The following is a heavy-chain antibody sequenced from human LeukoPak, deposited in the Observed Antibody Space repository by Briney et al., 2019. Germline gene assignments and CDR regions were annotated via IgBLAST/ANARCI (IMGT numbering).Heavy chain of an antibody. Sequence: ASVKVSCKASGYTFTGYYMHWVRQAPGQGLEWMGWINPNSGGTNYAQKFQGRVTMTRDTSISTAYMELSRLRSDDTAVYYCARAGTRYSSSWDFDYWGQGTLVTVPS. D-gene: IGHD6-13*01. V-gene: IGHV1-2*02. CDR1: GYTFTGYY. CDR2: INPNSGGT. CDR3: ARAGTRYSSSWDFDY. J-gene: IGHJ4*02.